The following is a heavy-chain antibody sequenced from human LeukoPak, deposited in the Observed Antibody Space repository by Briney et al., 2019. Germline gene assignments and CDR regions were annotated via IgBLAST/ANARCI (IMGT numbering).Heavy chain of an antibody. V-gene: IGHV3-9*01. CDR1: GFTFDDYA. Sequence: PGGSLRLSCAASGFTFDDYAMHWVRQAPGKGLEGGSGISWNSGSIGYADSVKGRFTISRDNAKNSLYLQMNSLRAEDTALYYCAKDTGIVGANDAFDIWGQGTMVTVSS. D-gene: IGHD1-26*01. CDR2: ISWNSGSI. J-gene: IGHJ3*02. CDR3: AKDTGIVGANDAFDI.